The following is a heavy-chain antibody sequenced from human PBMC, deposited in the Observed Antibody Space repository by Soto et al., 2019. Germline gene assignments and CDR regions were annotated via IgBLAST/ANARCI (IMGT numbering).Heavy chain of an antibody. D-gene: IGHD2-21*01. Sequence: GSLRLSCTASGFSFSNHWMYWVRRAPGKGLEWVAYIKQDGSETHYVDSVEGRFAISRDDSNNMVYLQMNSLKIEDTAVYYCTTDSYSTITIVRFDYWGHGTLDTVSS. V-gene: IGHV3-7*03. CDR2: IKQDGSET. J-gene: IGHJ4*01. CDR1: GFSFSNHW. CDR3: TTDSYSTITIVRFDY.